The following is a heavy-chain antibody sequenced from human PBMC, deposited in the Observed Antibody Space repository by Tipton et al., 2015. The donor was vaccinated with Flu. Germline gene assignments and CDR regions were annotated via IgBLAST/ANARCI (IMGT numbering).Heavy chain of an antibody. D-gene: IGHD3-22*01. CDR1: GGSISTYY. CDR2: INYNGGT. V-gene: IGHV4-59*01. J-gene: IGHJ4*02. Sequence: TLSLTCTVSGGSISTYYWSWIRQPPGKGLEWIGFINYNGGTDYNPSLKSRVTISVGTSKNQFSLRLSSVTAADTAVYYCTRAPYSDYDTSGSSFDYWGQGTLVTVSS. CDR3: TRAPYSDYDTSGSSFDY.